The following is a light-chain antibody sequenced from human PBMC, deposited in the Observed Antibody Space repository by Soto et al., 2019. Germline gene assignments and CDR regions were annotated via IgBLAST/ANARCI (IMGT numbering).Light chain of an antibody. J-gene: IGLJ1*01. CDR1: SSDVGGYNY. Sequence: QSALTQPASMSGSPGQSITISCTGTSSDVGGYNYVSWYQRHPGKAPKPMIYEVNKRPSGVPDRFSGSKSGNTASLTVSGLQAEDEADYYCSSYAGSRNVFGTGTKVTVL. CDR3: SSYAGSRNV. CDR2: EVN. V-gene: IGLV2-8*01.